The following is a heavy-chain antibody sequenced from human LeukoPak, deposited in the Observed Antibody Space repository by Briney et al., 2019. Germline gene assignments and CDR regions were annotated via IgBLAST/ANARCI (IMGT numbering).Heavy chain of an antibody. CDR3: ARVGLLWFGESVTAFDI. CDR2: INAGNGNT. J-gene: IGHJ3*02. D-gene: IGHD3-10*01. V-gene: IGHV1-3*01. Sequence: ASVKVSCKASGYTFTSYAMHWVRQAPGQRLEWMGWINAGNGNTKYSQKFQGRVTITRDTSASTAYMELSSLRSEDTAVYYCARVGLLWFGESVTAFDIWGQGTMVTVPS. CDR1: GYTFTSYA.